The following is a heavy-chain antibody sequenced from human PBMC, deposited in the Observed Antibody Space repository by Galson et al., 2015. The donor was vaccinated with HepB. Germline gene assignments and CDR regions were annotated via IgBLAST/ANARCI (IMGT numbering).Heavy chain of an antibody. J-gene: IGHJ6*02. CDR1: GFTFGSYT. CDR2: ISNSGSYI. CDR3: ARDPDREGYTWGYYYYYGMDV. D-gene: IGHD5-24*01. Sequence: SLRLSCAASGFTFGSYTMNWVRQAPGKGLEWVSGISNSGSYIYYADSVKGRFTISRDNAKNTLYLQMNSLRAEDTAVYYCARDPDREGYTWGYYYYYGMDVWGQGTTVTVSS. V-gene: IGHV3-21*01.